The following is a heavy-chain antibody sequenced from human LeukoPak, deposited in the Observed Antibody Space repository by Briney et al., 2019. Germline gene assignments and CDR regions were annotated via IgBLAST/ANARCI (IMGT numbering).Heavy chain of an antibody. J-gene: IGHJ4*02. Sequence: SGGSLRLSCAASGFTFSNAWMSWVRQAPGKGLEWVGRIKSKTDGGTTDYAAPVKGRFTISRDDSRNTLYLQMNSLKTEDTAVYYCTPRIGYGYGPHFDYWGQGTLVTVSS. CDR2: IKSKTDGGTT. CDR3: TPRIGYGYGPHFDY. D-gene: IGHD5-18*01. V-gene: IGHV3-15*01. CDR1: GFTFSNAW.